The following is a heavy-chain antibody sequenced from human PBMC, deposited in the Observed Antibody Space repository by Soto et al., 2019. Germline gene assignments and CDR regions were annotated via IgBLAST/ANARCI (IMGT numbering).Heavy chain of an antibody. CDR3: ARATEWNALDI. CDR2: IYRGGST. CDR1: GFSVSSDY. D-gene: IGHD3-3*01. Sequence: DVQLVETGGGLIQPGGSLRLSCAASGFSVSSDYMNWVRQAPGKGLAWVSVIYRGGSTYYADSVRGRFTISRDNSENTLFLQMNSLRAEDTAVYYCARATEWNALDIGGQGTMVTVSS. J-gene: IGHJ3*02. V-gene: IGHV3-53*02.